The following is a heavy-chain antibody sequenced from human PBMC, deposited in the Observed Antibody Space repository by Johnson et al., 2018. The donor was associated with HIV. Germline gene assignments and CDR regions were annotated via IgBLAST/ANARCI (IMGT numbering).Heavy chain of an antibody. V-gene: IGHV3-20*04. J-gene: IGHJ3*02. CDR2: SNWNGGST. CDR1: GFTFDDYG. D-gene: IGHD1-14*01. Sequence: VQLVESGGGVVRPGGSLRLSCAASGFTFDDYGMSWVRQAPGKGLEWVSGSNWNGGSTGWADSVAGRFTISRDNAKNSLYLQMNSLRAEDTAVYYCARGASTDWDDAFDIWGQGTMVTVSS. CDR3: ARGASTDWDDAFDI.